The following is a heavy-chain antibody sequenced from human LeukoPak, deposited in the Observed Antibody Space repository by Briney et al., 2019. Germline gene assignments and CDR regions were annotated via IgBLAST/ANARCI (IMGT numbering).Heavy chain of an antibody. CDR1: GFTFSSYS. J-gene: IGHJ4*02. D-gene: IGHD6-6*01. CDR3: ARASPQYSSSDY. V-gene: IGHV3-21*01. CDR2: ISSGSKYI. Sequence: GGSLRVSCTAFGFTFSSYSMNWVRQGAGKGLEWVSSISSGSKYIYYADSVKGRFTISRDNARNSLYLQMNSLRAEDTAVYYCARASPQYSSSDYWGQGTLVTVSS.